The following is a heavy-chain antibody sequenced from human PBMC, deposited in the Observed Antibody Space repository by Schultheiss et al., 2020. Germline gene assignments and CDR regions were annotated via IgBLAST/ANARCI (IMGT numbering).Heavy chain of an antibody. CDR1: GFTFSSYA. D-gene: IGHD1-26*01. CDR3: ARSHSGNYHYYYYGMDV. V-gene: IGHV3-23*01. J-gene: IGHJ6*02. CDR2: VSGSGGAT. Sequence: GGSLRLSCAASGFTFSSYAMSWVRQAPGKGLEWVSAVSGSGGATFYADSVKGRFTISRDNSENTLYLQMNSLRAEDTAVYYCARSHSGNYHYYYYGMDVWGQGTTVTVSS.